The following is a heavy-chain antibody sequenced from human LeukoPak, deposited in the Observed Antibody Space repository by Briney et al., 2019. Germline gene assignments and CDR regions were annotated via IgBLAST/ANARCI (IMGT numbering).Heavy chain of an antibody. CDR1: GFTFSTYA. D-gene: IGHD5-18*01. Sequence: PGGSLRLSCAASGFTFSTYAMSWVRQAPGKGLEWVSGVSGSGGGTYYADSVKGRFTVSRDNSKNTLHLQMNSLRVEDTAVCYCARVWRGNTYGPGDYWGQGTLVTVSS. CDR3: ARVWRGNTYGPGDY. J-gene: IGHJ4*02. CDR2: VSGSGGGT. V-gene: IGHV3-23*01.